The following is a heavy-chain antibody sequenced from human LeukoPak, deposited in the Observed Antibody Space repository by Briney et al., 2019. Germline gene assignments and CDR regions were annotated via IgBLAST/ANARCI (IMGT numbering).Heavy chain of an antibody. CDR2: IKSKIAGGTA. Sequence: GGSLRLSCAASGFTFNSYAMIWVRQPPGKGLQWVGHIKSKIAGGTADYAAAVKGRFTVPRDDSQNTLYLQMNSLQTEDTAVYYCITDSDLNWNDYGFHFDFWGQGTLVTVSS. J-gene: IGHJ4*02. CDR3: ITDSDLNWNDYGFHFDF. CDR1: GFTFNSYA. V-gene: IGHV3-15*01. D-gene: IGHD4-17*01.